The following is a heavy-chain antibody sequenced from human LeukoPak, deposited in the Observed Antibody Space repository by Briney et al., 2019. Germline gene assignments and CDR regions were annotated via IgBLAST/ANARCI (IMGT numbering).Heavy chain of an antibody. D-gene: IGHD3-3*01. CDR1: GGSISSGGYY. CDR3: ARSRSVLRFLEKEDYYFDY. J-gene: IGHJ4*02. Sequence: PSETLSLTCTVSGGSISSGGYYWSWVRQPPGKGLEWIGYIYYSGSTNYNPSLKSRVTISVDTSKNQFSLKLSSVTAADTAVYYCARSRSVLRFLEKEDYYFDYWGQGTLVTVSS. V-gene: IGHV4-61*08. CDR2: IYYSGST.